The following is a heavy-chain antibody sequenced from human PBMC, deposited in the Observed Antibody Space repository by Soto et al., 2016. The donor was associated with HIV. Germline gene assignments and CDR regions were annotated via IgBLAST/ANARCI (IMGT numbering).Heavy chain of an antibody. V-gene: IGHV1-2*02. D-gene: IGHD2-15*01. CDR1: GYTFTGHY. CDR3: ARDCSGGSCLINWFDP. CDR2: INPNSGGT. Sequence: QVQLVQSGAEVKKPGASVKVSCKASGYTFTGHYMHWVRQAPGQGLEWMGWINPNSGGTNSAQKFQGRVTMTRDTSISTAYMVLSRLRSDDTAVYYCARDCSGGSCLINWFDPWGQGTLVTVSS. J-gene: IGHJ5*02.